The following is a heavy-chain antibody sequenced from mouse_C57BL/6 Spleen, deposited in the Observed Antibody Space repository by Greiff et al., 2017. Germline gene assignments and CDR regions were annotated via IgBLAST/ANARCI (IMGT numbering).Heavy chain of an antibody. CDR3: ARSGTQLRLVFAY. CDR2: IDPSDSYT. V-gene: IGHV1-69*01. Sequence: QVQLQQPGAELVMPGASVKLSCKASGYTFTSYWMHWVKQRPGQGLEWIGEIDPSDSYTNYNQKFKGKSTLTVDKSSSTAYMQLSSLTSEDSAVYYCARSGTQLRLVFAYWGQGTLVTVSA. CDR1: GYTFTSYW. D-gene: IGHD3-2*02. J-gene: IGHJ3*01.